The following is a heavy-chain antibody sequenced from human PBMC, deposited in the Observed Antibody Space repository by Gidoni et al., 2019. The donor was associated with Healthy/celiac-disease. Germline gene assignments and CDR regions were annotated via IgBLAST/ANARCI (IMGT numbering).Heavy chain of an antibody. J-gene: IGHJ4*02. Sequence: EVQLVESGGGLIQPGGSLRLSCAASGFTVSSNYMSWVRQAPGKGLEWVSVIYSGGSTYYADSVKGRFTISRDNSKNTLYLQMNSLRAEDTAVYYCARDAASGPEDGRYFDYWGQGTLVTVSS. CDR1: GFTVSSNY. D-gene: IGHD2-15*01. CDR2: IYSGGST. CDR3: ARDAASGPEDGRYFDY. V-gene: IGHV3-53*01.